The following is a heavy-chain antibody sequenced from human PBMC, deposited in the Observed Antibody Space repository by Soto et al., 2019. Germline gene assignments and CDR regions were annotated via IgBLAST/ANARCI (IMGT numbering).Heavy chain of an antibody. V-gene: IGHV3-30-3*01. Sequence: QVQLVESGGGVVQPGRSLRLSCAASGFTFSSYAMHWVRQAPGKGLEWVAVISYDGRNKYYADSVKGRFTISRDNSKKTLYLQMNSLRAEYTAVYSCARGGVKRIPFLNDYGDYGPNFDLWGRGTLVTVSS. CDR2: ISYDGRNK. CDR3: ARGGVKRIPFLNDYGDYGPNFDL. CDR1: GFTFSSYA. D-gene: IGHD4-17*01. J-gene: IGHJ2*01.